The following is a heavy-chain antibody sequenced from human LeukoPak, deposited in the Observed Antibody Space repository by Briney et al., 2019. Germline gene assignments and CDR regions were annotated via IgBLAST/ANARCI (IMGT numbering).Heavy chain of an antibody. CDR3: ARHWGGDSGYKDY. CDR1: GGSISSSSYY. D-gene: IGHD3-22*01. J-gene: IGHJ4*02. V-gene: IGHV4-39*01. Sequence: SETLSLTCTVSGGSISSSSYYWGWIRQPPGKGLEWIGSIYYSGSTYYNSSLKSRVTISVDTSKNQFSLKLSSVTEADTAVSYCARHWGGDSGYKDYWGQGTLVTVSS. CDR2: IYYSGST.